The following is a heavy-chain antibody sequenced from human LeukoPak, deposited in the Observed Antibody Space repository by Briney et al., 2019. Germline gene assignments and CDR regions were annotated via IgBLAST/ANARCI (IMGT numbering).Heavy chain of an antibody. CDR3: ARQYVAVAGLEQFFDY. V-gene: IGHV4-39*01. J-gene: IGHJ4*02. CDR2: IYYSGST. CDR1: GGSISSSSYY. Sequence: SETLSLTCTVSGGSISSSSYYWGWIRQPPGKGPEWIGNIYYSGSTYYNPSLKSRVTISVDTSKNQFSLKLSSVTAADTAVYYCARQYVAVAGLEQFFDYWDQGTLVTVSS. D-gene: IGHD6-19*01.